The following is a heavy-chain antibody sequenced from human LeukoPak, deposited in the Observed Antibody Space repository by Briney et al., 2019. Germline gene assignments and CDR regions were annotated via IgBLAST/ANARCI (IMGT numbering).Heavy chain of an antibody. CDR1: GFTFSDYY. CDR3: ARDSTLWFGDSIGAYYYYGMDV. Sequence: GGSLRLSCAASGFTFSDYYMSWIRQAPGKGLEWVSYISSSGSTIYYADSVKGRFTISRDNAKNSLYLQMNSLRAEDTAVYYCARDSTLWFGDSIGAYYYYGMDVWGQGTTVTVPS. V-gene: IGHV3-11*01. CDR2: ISSSGSTI. D-gene: IGHD3-10*01. J-gene: IGHJ6*02.